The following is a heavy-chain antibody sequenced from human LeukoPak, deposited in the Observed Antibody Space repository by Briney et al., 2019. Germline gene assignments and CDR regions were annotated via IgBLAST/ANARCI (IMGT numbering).Heavy chain of an antibody. CDR2: IRGSGDGT. Sequence: GGSLRLSCAASGFTFSNYAMTWVRQAPGKGLEWVSSIRGSGDGTSYADSVKGRFTISRDNSKNTLYLQMNSLRAEDTAVYYCATQPQKSGYDPRGPFDYWGQGTLVTVSS. D-gene: IGHD5-12*01. CDR3: ATQPQKSGYDPRGPFDY. V-gene: IGHV3-23*01. CDR1: GFTFSNYA. J-gene: IGHJ4*02.